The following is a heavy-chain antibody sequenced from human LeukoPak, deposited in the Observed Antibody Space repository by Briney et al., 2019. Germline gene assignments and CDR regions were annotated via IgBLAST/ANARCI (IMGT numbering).Heavy chain of an antibody. D-gene: IGHD3-9*01. CDR3: ATPRIRYFDWLYDY. V-gene: IGHV3-23*01. J-gene: IGHJ4*02. CDR1: GFTFSSYS. Sequence: GGSLRLSCAASGFTFSSYSMNWVRQAPGKGLEWVSAISGSGGSTYYADSVKGRFTISRDNSKNTLYLQMNSLRAEDTAVYYCATPRIRYFDWLYDYWGQGTLVTVSS. CDR2: ISGSGGST.